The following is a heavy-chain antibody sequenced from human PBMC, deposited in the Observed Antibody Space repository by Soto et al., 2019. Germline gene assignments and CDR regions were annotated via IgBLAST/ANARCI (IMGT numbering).Heavy chain of an antibody. V-gene: IGHV1-3*01. CDR2: INAGNGNT. CDR1: GYAFTSYA. CDR3: ARDRITIFGVVISYFDY. Sequence: ASVKVSCKASGYAFTSYAMHWVRLAPGQRLEWMGWINAGNGNTKYSQKFQGRVTITRDTSASTAYMELSSLRSEDTAVYYCARDRITIFGVVISYFDYWGQGTLVTVSS. D-gene: IGHD3-3*01. J-gene: IGHJ4*02.